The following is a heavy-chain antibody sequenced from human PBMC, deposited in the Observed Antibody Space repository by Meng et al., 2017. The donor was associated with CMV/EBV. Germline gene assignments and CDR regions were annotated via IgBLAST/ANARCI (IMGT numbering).Heavy chain of an antibody. J-gene: IGHJ4*02. CDR2: IYSGGNT. V-gene: IGHV3-53*01. CDR1: RFAFNTNY. CDR3: ARVAEGHYFDY. Sequence: LAWAASRFAFNTNYMTWVRQAPGKGLEWVSIIYSGGNTYTADSVRGRFSISRDNSKNTVYLHMNTLRAEDTAIYYCARVAEGHYFDYWGQGTLVTVSS.